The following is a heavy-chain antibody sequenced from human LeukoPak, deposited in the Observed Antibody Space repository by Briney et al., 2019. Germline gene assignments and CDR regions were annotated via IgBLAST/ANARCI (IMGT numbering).Heavy chain of an antibody. D-gene: IGHD3-22*01. Sequence: PGGSLRLSCAASGFTFSSYWMSWVRQAPGKGLEWVANIKQDGSEKYYVDSVKGRFTISRDNAKNSLYLQMNSLRAEDTAVYYCAREVLYYYDSSGFDYWGQGTLVTVSS. J-gene: IGHJ4*02. CDR3: AREVLYYYDSSGFDY. CDR2: IKQDGSEK. V-gene: IGHV3-7*01. CDR1: GFTFSSYW.